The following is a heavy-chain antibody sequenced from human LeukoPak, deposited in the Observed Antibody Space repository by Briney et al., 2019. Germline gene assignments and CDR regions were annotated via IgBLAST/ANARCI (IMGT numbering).Heavy chain of an antibody. CDR3: ARDHCSGGSCYINWFDP. D-gene: IGHD2-15*01. Sequence: PILGTANYAQKFQGRVTITADESTSTAYMELSSLRSEDTAVYYCARDHCSGGSCYINWFDPWGQGTLVTVSS. J-gene: IGHJ5*02. V-gene: IGHV1-69*11. CDR2: PILGTA.